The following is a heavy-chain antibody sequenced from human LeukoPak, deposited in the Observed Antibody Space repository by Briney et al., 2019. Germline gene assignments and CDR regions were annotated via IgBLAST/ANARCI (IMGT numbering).Heavy chain of an antibody. CDR2: IYYSGST. CDR1: GGSISSGDYY. D-gene: IGHD4-17*01. J-gene: IGHJ4*02. CDR3: ASAILNYGDYHFDY. Sequence: SQTLSLTCTVSGGSISSGDYYWSWIRHPPGKGLEWIRYIYYSGSTYYNPSLKSRVTISVDTSKNQFSLKLSSVTAADTAVYYCASAILNYGDYHFDYWGQGTLATDPS. V-gene: IGHV4-30-4*08.